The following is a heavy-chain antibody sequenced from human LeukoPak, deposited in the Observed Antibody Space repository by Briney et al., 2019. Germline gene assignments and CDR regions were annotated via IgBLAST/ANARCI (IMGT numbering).Heavy chain of an antibody. CDR3: ARSEGSGWGLLAYYYYYMDV. V-gene: IGHV3-48*02. Sequence: GGSLRLSCAASGFTFSSYSMNWVRQAPGKGLEWVSYISSSSSTIYYADSVKGRFTISRDNAKNSLHLQMNSLRDEDTAVYYCARSEGSGWGLLAYYYYYMDVWGKGTTVTVSS. D-gene: IGHD6-19*01. CDR1: GFTFSSYS. CDR2: ISSSSSTI. J-gene: IGHJ6*03.